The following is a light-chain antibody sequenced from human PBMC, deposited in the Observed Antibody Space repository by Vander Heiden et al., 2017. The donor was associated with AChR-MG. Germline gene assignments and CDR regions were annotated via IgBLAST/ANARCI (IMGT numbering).Light chain of an antibody. J-gene: IGKJ1*01. CDR3: QQCNNWPLT. CDR1: QSVSSY. V-gene: IGKV3-15*01. CDR2: GAS. Sequence: EIVVTQTPPTLSVSPGDRATLSCRASQSVSSYLNWYQQKPGQAPKLLIYGASTRATGVPARFSGSGSGTEFTLTISSLQSEDFAIYYCQQCNNWPLTFGQGTKVEIK.